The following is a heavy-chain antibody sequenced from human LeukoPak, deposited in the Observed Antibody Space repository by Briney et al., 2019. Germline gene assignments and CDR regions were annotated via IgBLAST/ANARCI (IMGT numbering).Heavy chain of an antibody. Sequence: SETLSLTCTVSGGSISSYYWSWIRQPAGKGLEWIGYIYYSGSTNYNPSLKSRVTISVDTSKNQFSLKLSSVTAADTAVYYCARLYYDILTGYCHFDYWGQGTLVTVSS. J-gene: IGHJ4*02. D-gene: IGHD3-9*01. CDR3: ARLYYDILTGYCHFDY. CDR1: GGSISSYY. V-gene: IGHV4-59*01. CDR2: IYYSGST.